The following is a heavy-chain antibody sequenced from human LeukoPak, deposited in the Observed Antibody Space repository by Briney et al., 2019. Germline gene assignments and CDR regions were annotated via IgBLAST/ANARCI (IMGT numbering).Heavy chain of an antibody. CDR1: GYTFTSHF. CDR3: ARPYTKIELWFGESDYSYMDV. Sequence: ASVKVSCKASGYTFTSHFMHWVRQAPGQGLEWMGWINPRSGGTKYAQKFQGRVTMTRDTSISAAYMELSRLTSDDTAVYYCARPYTKIELWFGESDYSYMDVWGKGTTVTISS. CDR2: INPRSGGT. D-gene: IGHD3-10*01. J-gene: IGHJ6*03. V-gene: IGHV1-2*02.